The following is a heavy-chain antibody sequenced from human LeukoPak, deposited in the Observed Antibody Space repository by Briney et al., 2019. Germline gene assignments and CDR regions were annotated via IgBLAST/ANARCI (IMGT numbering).Heavy chain of an antibody. J-gene: IGHJ4*02. CDR2: ISYDGNNK. Sequence: AGGSLRLSCAASGFTFAIYAMHWVRQAPGKGLEWVAVISYDGNNKYYADSVKGRFTISRDNSKNTLYLQMNSLRAEDTAVYYCARDWVSGWDAGFDYWGQGTLVTVSS. V-gene: IGHV3-30-3*01. CDR3: ARDWVSGWDAGFDY. D-gene: IGHD6-19*01. CDR1: GFTFAIYA.